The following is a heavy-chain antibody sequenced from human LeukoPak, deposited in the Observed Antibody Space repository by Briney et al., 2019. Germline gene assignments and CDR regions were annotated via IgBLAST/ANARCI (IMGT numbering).Heavy chain of an antibody. V-gene: IGHV4-61*02. CDR1: GYSISSGNYY. Sequence: SETLSLTCTVSGYSISSGNYYWSWIRQPAGKVLEWIGRMYTSGSTNYNPSLKSRVSISRDTSKNQFSLKLNSVTAADTAVYSCAAMIGYFDYWGQGTLVTVSS. D-gene: IGHD3-22*01. CDR3: AAMIGYFDY. CDR2: MYTSGST. J-gene: IGHJ4*02.